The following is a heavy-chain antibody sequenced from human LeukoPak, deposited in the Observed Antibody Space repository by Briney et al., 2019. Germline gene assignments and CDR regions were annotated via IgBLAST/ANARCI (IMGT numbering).Heavy chain of an antibody. V-gene: IGHV4-30-2*03. CDR2: IYHSGSGST. CDR1: GGSISSGGHS. Sequence: SQTLSLTCTVSGGSISSGGHSWSWIRQPPGKGLEWIGYIYHSGSGSTYYNPSLKSRVTISVDTSKNQFSLKLNSVTAADTAVYYCARHYGPWGQGTLVTVSS. J-gene: IGHJ5*02. D-gene: IGHD3-10*01. CDR3: ARHYGP.